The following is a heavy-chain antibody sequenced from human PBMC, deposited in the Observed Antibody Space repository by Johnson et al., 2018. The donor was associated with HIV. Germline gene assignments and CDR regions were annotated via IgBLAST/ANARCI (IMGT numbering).Heavy chain of an antibody. CDR3: ARDAEGAFYI. Sequence: QVQLVESGGGVVQPGRSLRLSCSASGFTFSSSAMHWVRQAPGKGLEWVAVISYDGRNEYYADSVKGRFTISRDNSKNTLYLQMNSLRAEDTAVYNCARDAEGAFYIWGQGTMVIVSS. CDR1: GFTFSSSA. CDR2: ISYDGRNE. V-gene: IGHV3-30*04. J-gene: IGHJ3*02.